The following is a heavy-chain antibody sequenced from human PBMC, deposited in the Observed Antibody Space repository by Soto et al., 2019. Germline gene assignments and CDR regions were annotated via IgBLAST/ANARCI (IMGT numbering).Heavy chain of an antibody. J-gene: IGHJ5*02. V-gene: IGHV1-8*01. D-gene: IGHD3-22*01. CDR3: ARDFTYGSSGYYRP. Sequence: ASVKVSCKASGYTFTSYDINWVRQATGQGLEWMGWMNPNSGNTGYAQKLQGRVTMTTDTSTSTAYMELRSLRSDDTAVYYCARDFTYGSSGYYRPWGQGTLVTVSS. CDR1: GYTFTSYD. CDR2: MNPNSGNT.